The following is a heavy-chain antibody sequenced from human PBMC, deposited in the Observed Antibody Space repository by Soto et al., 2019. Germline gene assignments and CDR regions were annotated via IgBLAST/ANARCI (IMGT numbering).Heavy chain of an antibody. CDR3: ARHSLALRKNNWFDP. CDR2: IFYLGSS. D-gene: IGHD3-3*02. J-gene: IGHJ5*02. V-gene: IGHV4-39*01. CDR1: GDSIISSDFY. Sequence: SETLSLTCTISGDSIISSDFYWGWVRQPPGKGLDWIGSIFYLGSSYYNPSLKSRVTMSFVTSKNQFSLRLRSVTAADTALYFWARHSLALRKNNWFDPWGQRIMVTVSS.